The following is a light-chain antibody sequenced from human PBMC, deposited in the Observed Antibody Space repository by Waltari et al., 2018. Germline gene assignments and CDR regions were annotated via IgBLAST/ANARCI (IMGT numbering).Light chain of an antibody. J-gene: IGKJ4*01. V-gene: IGKV1-33*01. CDR2: DAS. CDR3: QQCENLPLT. Sequence: DIQMTQSPSSLSASLGDRVTITCQASQDIKKCLNWYQQTPGKAPKLLIYDASSLQTGFPSRFSGSGFGTDFTFTISSLQPEDFATYYCQQCENLPLTFGGGTKVGIK. CDR1: QDIKKC.